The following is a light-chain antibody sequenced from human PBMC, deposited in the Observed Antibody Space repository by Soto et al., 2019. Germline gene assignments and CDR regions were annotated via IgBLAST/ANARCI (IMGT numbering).Light chain of an antibody. J-gene: IGKJ1*01. CDR1: QSGSSSY. CDR3: QQSGRSPRT. CDR2: GAS. V-gene: IGKV3-20*01. Sequence: EIVLTQSPGTLSLSPGERATLSCRASQSGSSSYLAWHQQKPGQAPRLLIYGASSRATGIPDRFSGSGSGTDFTLTISRLEPEDFAVYYCQQSGRSPRTVGQGTKVEIK.